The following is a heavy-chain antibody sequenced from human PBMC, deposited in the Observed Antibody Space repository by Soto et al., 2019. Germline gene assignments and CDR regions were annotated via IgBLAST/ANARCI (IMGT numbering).Heavy chain of an antibody. Sequence: SGPTLVNPTQTLTLTCTFSGFSLSTSGMGVGWIRQPPGKALEWLALIYWDDDKRYSPSLKSRLTITKDTSKNQVVLTMTNMDPVDTATYYCAHRPKLGYCSGGSCYWGYNWFDRWGQGTLVTVSS. CDR2: IYWDDDK. V-gene: IGHV2-5*02. CDR1: GFSLSTSGMG. J-gene: IGHJ5*02. D-gene: IGHD2-15*01. CDR3: AHRPKLGYCSGGSCYWGYNWFDR.